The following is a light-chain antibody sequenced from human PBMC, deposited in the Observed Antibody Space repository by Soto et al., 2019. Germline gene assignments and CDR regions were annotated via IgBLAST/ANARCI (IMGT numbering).Light chain of an antibody. CDR1: QTISSW. Sequence: DIQMTQSPSTLSGSVGDRVTITCRASQTISSWLAWYQQKPGKAPKLLIYDASNLESGVPSRFSGRRSGTEFTLTISSLQPEDFATYYCQQYESYSPLTFGGGTKVDIK. V-gene: IGKV1-5*01. CDR3: QQYESYSPLT. CDR2: DAS. J-gene: IGKJ4*01.